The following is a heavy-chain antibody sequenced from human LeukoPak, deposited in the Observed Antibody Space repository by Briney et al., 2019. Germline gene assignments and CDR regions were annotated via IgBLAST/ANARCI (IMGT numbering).Heavy chain of an antibody. V-gene: IGHV3-74*01. CDR1: GFTFSTYW. CDR2: FNSDGRSI. CDR3: ARGRYYLDS. D-gene: IGHD4-17*01. Sequence: PGGSLRLSCAASGFTFSTYWMHWVRQAPGKGLVWVSRFNSDGRSIYYADSVKGRFTISRDNAKNTLYLQMNSLRAEDTAVYYCARGRYYLDSWGQGTLVTVSS. J-gene: IGHJ4*02.